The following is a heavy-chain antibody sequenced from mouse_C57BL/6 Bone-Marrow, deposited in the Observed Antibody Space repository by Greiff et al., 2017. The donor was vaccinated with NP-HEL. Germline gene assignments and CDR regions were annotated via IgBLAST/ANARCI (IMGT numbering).Heavy chain of an antibody. CDR2: IRNKANGYTT. V-gene: IGHV7-3*01. Sequence: VMLVESGGGLVQPGGFTFTDYYMSWVRQPPGKALEWLGFIRNKANGYTTEYSASVKGRFTISRDNSQSILYLQMNALRAEDSATYYCARSPSYDYEGDYAMDYWGQGTSVTVSS. CDR3: ARSPSYDYEGDYAMDY. J-gene: IGHJ4*01. D-gene: IGHD2-4*01. CDR1: FTFTDYY.